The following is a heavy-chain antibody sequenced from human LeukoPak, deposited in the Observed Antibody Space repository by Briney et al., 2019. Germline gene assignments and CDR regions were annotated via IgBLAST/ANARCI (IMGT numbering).Heavy chain of an antibody. CDR3: ARDLGYCSGGSCYADAFDI. CDR1: GGSISSSSYY. J-gene: IGHJ3*02. CDR2: IYYSGST. V-gene: IGHV4-39*07. Sequence: TSETLSLTCTVSGGSISSSSYYWGWIRQPPGKGLEWIGSIYYSGSTYYNPSLKSRVTISVDTSKNQFSLKLSSVTAADTAVYYCARDLGYCSGGSCYADAFDIWGQGTMVTVSS. D-gene: IGHD2-15*01.